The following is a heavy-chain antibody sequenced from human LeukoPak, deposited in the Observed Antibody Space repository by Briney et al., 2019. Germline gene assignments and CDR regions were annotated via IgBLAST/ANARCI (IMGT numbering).Heavy chain of an antibody. J-gene: IGHJ3*02. CDR2: ISGSGGST. D-gene: IGHD2-2*01. CDR3: AKLRQRSFYCSSTSCLDAFDI. V-gene: IGHV3-23*01. CDR1: GFTFSSYA. Sequence: GGSLRLSCAASGFTFSSYAMSWVRQAPGKGLEWVSAISGSGGSTYYADSVKGRFTISRDNSKNTLYLQMNSLRAEDTAVYYCAKLRQRSFYCSSTSCLDAFDIRGQGTMVTVSS.